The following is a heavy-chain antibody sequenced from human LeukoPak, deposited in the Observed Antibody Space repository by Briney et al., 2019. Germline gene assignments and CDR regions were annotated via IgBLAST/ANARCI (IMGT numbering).Heavy chain of an antibody. V-gene: IGHV3-23*01. J-gene: IGHJ4*02. D-gene: IGHD3-16*01. CDR2: IGSGTET. Sequence: GGSLRLSCAASGFTFSTYAMSWVRQAPGKGPEWVSTIGSGTETFYARSGKGRFTISRDHSKNTPYRQMRSLLGEDSAVYYCANDWTSPNGVYDCFDLWGQGTQVTVSS. CDR1: GFTFSTYA. CDR3: ANDWTSPNGVYDCFDL.